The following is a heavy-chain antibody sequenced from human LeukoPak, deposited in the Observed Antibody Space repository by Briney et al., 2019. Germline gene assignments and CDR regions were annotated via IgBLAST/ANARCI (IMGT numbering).Heavy chain of an antibody. J-gene: IGHJ5*02. D-gene: IGHD3-22*01. CDR3: ARGIYDSSHNWLDP. V-gene: IGHV4-39*07. Sequence: SETLSLICTVSGASITSSAYSWGWIRQPPGKGLEWIGSFYYSGSTYYNPSLKSRITISADTSKNQFSLKLSSVTAADTAVYYCARGIYDSSHNWLDPWGQGTLVTVSS. CDR2: FYYSGST. CDR1: GASITSSAYS.